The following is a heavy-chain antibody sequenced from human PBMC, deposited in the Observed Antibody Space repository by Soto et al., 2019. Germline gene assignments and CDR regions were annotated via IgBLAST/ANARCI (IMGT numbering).Heavy chain of an antibody. Sequence: SETLSLTCTVSGGSISTYYWSWIRQPPGKGLEWIGYIYYSGSTNYNPSLKSRVAISVDTSKDQFSLKLSSVTAADTAVYYCARSKWEPLTANGMDVWGQGTTVTVSS. CDR1: GGSISTYY. V-gene: IGHV4-59*01. J-gene: IGHJ6*02. D-gene: IGHD1-26*01. CDR2: IYYSGST. CDR3: ARSKWEPLTANGMDV.